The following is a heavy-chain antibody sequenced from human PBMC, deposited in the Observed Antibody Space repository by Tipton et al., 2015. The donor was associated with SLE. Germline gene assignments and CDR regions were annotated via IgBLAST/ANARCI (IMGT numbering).Heavy chain of an antibody. V-gene: IGHV3-30*18. CDR2: ISYDGRNK. Sequence: QVQLVQSGGGVVQPGRSLRLSCAASGFTFSSYGMHWVRQAPGKGLEWVALISYDGRNKYYADSVKGRFTISRDNSKNTLYLQMNSLRGEDTAVYYCAKEGDNTWNYYYMDVWGKGTTVTVSS. D-gene: IGHD1-1*01. J-gene: IGHJ6*03. CDR3: AKEGDNTWNYYYMDV. CDR1: GFTFSSYG.